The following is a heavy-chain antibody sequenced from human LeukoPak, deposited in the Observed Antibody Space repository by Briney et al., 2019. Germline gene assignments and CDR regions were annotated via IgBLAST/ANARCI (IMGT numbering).Heavy chain of an antibody. CDR3: ARGWRLAAAGTVTMGY. J-gene: IGHJ4*02. D-gene: IGHD6-13*01. CDR2: MNPNSGDT. Sequence: ASVKVSCTASGYTFTSYDINWVRQATGQGLEWMGWMNPNSGDTGYGQKFQGRVTMTRNTSISTAYMELSSLRSEDTAVYYCARGWRLAAAGTVTMGYWGQGTLVTVSS. CDR1: GYTFTSYD. V-gene: IGHV1-8*01.